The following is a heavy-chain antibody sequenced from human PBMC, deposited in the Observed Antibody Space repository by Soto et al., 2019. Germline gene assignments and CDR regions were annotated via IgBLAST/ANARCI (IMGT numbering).Heavy chain of an antibody. D-gene: IGHD5-12*01. CDR2: IYYSGST. Sequence: QLQLQESGPGLVKPSETLSLTCTVSGGSISSSSYYWGWISQPPGKGLEWIGSIYYSGSTYYNPSLKSRVTISVDTSKNQFSLKLSSVTAADTAVYYCARGYSGSFDYWGQGTLVTVSS. CDR1: GGSISSSSYY. J-gene: IGHJ4*02. CDR3: ARGYSGSFDY. V-gene: IGHV4-39*01.